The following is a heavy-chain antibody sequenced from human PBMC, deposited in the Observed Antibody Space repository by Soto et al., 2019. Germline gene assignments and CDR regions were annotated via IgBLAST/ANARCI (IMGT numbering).Heavy chain of an antibody. CDR2: ISSSGSTI. CDR1: GFSFNTYE. J-gene: IGHJ4*02. CDR3: AYGGSCDY. D-gene: IGHD1-26*01. V-gene: IGHV3-48*03. Sequence: LRLSCAASGFSFNTYEMNWVRQAPGKGLEWVSYISSSGSTIYYADSVKGRFTVSRDNGKNSLYLQMNSLRAEDTAVYYCAYGGSCDYWGQGTQVTVSS.